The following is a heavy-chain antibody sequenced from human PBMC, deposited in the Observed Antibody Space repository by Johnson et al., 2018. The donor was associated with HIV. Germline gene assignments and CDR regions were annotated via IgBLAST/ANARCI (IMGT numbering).Heavy chain of an antibody. J-gene: IGHJ3*02. CDR3: ARDRGLDAFDI. CDR1: GFTFNSYW. CDR2: INWYGGST. D-gene: IGHD3-10*01. Sequence: VQLVESGGDVVRPGGSLRLSCVVSGFTFNSYWMSWVRQAPGKGLEWVTGINWYGGSTGYADSVKGRFTISRDIFKNTLYLQMNSLRVEDTAVYYCARDRGLDAFDIWGQGTMVTVSS. V-gene: IGHV3-20*04.